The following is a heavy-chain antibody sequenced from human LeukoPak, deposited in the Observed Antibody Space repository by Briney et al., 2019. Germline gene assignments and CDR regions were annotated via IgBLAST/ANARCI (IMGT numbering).Heavy chain of an antibody. CDR3: ARDLRIAAAGSYYYGMDV. D-gene: IGHD6-13*01. CDR1: GGSISSYY. V-gene: IGHV4-59*01. Sequence: SETLSLTCTVSGGSISSYYWSWIRQPPGKGLEWIGYIYYSGSTNYNPSLKSRVTISVDTSKNQFSLKLSSVTAADTAVYYCARDLRIAAAGSYYYGMDVWGQGTTVTVSS. J-gene: IGHJ6*02. CDR2: IYYSGST.